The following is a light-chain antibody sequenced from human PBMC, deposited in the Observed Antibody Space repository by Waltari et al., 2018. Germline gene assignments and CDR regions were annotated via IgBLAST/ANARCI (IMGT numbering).Light chain of an antibody. CDR2: GAS. CDR3: QQYGDSPIT. J-gene: IGKJ5*01. CDR1: QIVSSTY. Sequence: EIVLTQIPGTLSLSPGDRATLHCRASQIVSSTYLAWYQQKPGQAPRLLIFGASSRATGIPDRFSGSGSGTDFTLTISRLEPEDFAVYYCQQYGDSPITFGQGTRLEIK. V-gene: IGKV3-20*01.